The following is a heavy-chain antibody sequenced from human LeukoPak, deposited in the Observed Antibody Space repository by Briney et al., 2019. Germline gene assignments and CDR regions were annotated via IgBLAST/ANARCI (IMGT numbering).Heavy chain of an antibody. D-gene: IGHD4-23*01. CDR1: GLIVSNNY. CDR3: AKDISGGNSETYIDY. J-gene: IGHJ4*02. V-gene: IGHV3-66*03. Sequence: GGSLRLSCAPSGLIVSNNYMAWVRQAPGKGLEWVSGIGSLSIGSYYADSVKGRFTISRDNSKNTLYLQMDSLRAEDTAVYYCAKDISGGNSETYIDYWGQGTLVAVSS. CDR2: IGSLSIGS.